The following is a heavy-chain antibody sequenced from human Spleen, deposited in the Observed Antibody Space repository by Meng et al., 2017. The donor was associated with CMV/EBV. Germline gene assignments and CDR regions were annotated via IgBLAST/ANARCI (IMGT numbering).Heavy chain of an antibody. CDR1: GYAFTGYY. Sequence: ASVKVSCKASGYAFTGYYMHWVRQDPGQGLEWMGWINVNTGSTNYAQNFQGRVTMTRDTSITTVYMELSRLRSDDTAVFYCARFHGGRPFDYWGQGTLVTVSS. V-gene: IGHV1-2*02. CDR2: INVNTGST. J-gene: IGHJ4*02. CDR3: ARFHGGRPFDY.